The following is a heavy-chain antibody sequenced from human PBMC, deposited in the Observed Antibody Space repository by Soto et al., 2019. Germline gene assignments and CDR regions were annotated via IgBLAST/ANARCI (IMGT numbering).Heavy chain of an antibody. D-gene: IGHD7-27*01. CDR1: GSPISSGGYK. J-gene: IGHJ1*01. CDR2: IFHTGNT. V-gene: IGHV4-31*03. Sequence: SETLSLPCTLSGSPISSGGYKRSWIRQLPGKGLEWIGYIFHTGNTYYNPSLKSRVTISVDTSQTPFSLRLSSVTAAATALYYCARDLGKLTKPAQWGQGVLVTVSS. CDR3: ARDLGKLTKPAQ.